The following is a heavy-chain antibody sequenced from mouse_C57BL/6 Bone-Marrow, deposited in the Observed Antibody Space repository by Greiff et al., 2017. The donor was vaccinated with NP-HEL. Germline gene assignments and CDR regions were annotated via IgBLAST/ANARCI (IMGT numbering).Heavy chain of an antibody. Sequence: VQRVESGAELARPGASVKLSCKASGYTFTSYGISWVKQRTGQGLEWIGEIYPRSGNTYYNEKFKGKATLTADKSSSTAYMELRSLTSEDSAVYFCARKDSSGYGFDYWGQGTTLTVSS. J-gene: IGHJ2*01. CDR2: IYPRSGNT. V-gene: IGHV1-81*01. CDR3: ARKDSSGYGFDY. D-gene: IGHD3-2*02. CDR1: GYTFTSYG.